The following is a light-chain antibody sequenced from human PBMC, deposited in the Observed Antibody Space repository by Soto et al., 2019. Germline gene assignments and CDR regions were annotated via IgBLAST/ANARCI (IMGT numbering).Light chain of an antibody. J-gene: IGLJ2*01. CDR2: SKN. CDR3: AAWDDSLNAVV. V-gene: IGLV1-44*01. Sequence: QSVLTQPPSASGTPGQRVTISCSGSSSNVGSNTVKWYQQLPGTAPKLLIYSKNQRPSGVPERFSDSKSGTSASLAISRLLSVDDADYFCAAWDDSLNAVVFGGGTKVTVL. CDR1: SSNVGSNT.